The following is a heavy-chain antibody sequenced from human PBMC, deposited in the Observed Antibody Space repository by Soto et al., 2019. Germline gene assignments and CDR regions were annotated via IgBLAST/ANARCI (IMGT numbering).Heavy chain of an antibody. Sequence: QSGGSLRLSCAASGFIFSRYGMHWVRQAPGKGLEWVAFLSHDGSVYYYADSVKGRFTISRDNSKNTLFLRVNSLRAEDTALYYCAKERSLNRYYFDYWGQGTLVTVSS. CDR3: AKERSLNRYYFDY. CDR1: GFIFSRYG. CDR2: LSHDGSVY. D-gene: IGHD3-16*02. J-gene: IGHJ4*02. V-gene: IGHV3-30*18.